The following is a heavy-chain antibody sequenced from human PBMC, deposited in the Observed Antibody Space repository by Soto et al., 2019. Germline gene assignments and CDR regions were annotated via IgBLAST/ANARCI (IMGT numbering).Heavy chain of an antibody. CDR3: ARVHFDVLTRYYRGWFEP. V-gene: IGHV1-69*01. CDR1: GGAFTSYG. CDR2: IIPLFGSR. D-gene: IGHD3-9*01. J-gene: IGHJ5*02. Sequence: QVQLVQSGAEVKKPGSSVKVSCKASGGAFTSYGITWVRQAPGQGLEWMGGIIPLFGSRSYAQKFQGRLTITADESTSTAYMDLSSLRSEDTAVYYCARVHFDVLTRYYRGWFEPWGQGTLVTVSS.